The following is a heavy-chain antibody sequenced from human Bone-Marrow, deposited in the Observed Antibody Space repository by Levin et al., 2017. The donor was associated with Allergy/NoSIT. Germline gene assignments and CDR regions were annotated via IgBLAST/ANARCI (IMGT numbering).Heavy chain of an antibody. D-gene: IGHD2-21*01. J-gene: IGHJ4*02. CDR2: ISSGSDIV. CDR1: GFPFNSYN. Sequence: GESLKISCATSGFPFNSYNMNWVRQTPGRGLDWISYISSGSDIVYYADSVKGRFTISRDNAKNSLYLHMSSLRDDDTAVYYCATGTYLLDYWGPGNLVTVSS. CDR3: ATGTYLLDY. V-gene: IGHV3-48*02.